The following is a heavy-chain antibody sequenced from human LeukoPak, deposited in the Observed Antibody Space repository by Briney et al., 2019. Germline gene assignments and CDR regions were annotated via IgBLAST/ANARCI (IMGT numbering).Heavy chain of an antibody. V-gene: IGHV3-30-3*01. Sequence: GGSLRLSCAASGFTFSSYAMHWVRQAPGKGLEWVAVISYDGSNKYYADSVKGRFTISRDNSKNTLYLQMNSLRAEDTAVYYCANIVGATGGAFDIWGQGTMVTVSS. CDR1: GFTFSSYA. J-gene: IGHJ3*02. CDR2: ISYDGSNK. CDR3: ANIVGATGGAFDI. D-gene: IGHD1-26*01.